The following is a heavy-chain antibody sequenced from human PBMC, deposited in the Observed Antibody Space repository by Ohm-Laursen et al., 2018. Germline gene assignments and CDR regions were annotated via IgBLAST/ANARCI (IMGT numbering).Heavy chain of an antibody. V-gene: IGHV3-23*01. CDR3: AKDQYYYGSGSYSGWDY. CDR2: ISGSGGST. CDR1: GFTFSSYA. J-gene: IGHJ4*02. D-gene: IGHD3-10*01. Sequence: SLRLSCAASGFTFSSYAMNWVRQAPGKGLEWISAISGSGGSTYYADSVKGRFTISRDNSRNTLYLQMNSLRAEDTAVYYCAKDQYYYGSGSYSGWDYWGQGTLVTVSS.